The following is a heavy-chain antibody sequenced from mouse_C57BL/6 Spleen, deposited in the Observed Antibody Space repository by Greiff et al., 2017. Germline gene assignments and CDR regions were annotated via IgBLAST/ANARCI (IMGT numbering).Heavy chain of an antibody. Sequence: QVQLQQPGAELVMPGASVKLSCKASGYTFTSYWMHWVQQRPGQGLEWIGEIDPSDSYTNYNQKFKGKSTLTVDKSSSTAYMQLSSLTSEDSAVYYCARRGVYGYDEDYAMDYWGQGTSVTVSS. V-gene: IGHV1-69*01. CDR1: GYTFTSYW. CDR2: IDPSDSYT. CDR3: ARRGVYGYDEDYAMDY. J-gene: IGHJ4*01. D-gene: IGHD2-2*01.